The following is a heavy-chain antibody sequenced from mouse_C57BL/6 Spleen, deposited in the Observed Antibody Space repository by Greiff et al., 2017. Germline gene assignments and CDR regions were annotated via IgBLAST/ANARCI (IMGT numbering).Heavy chain of an antibody. J-gene: IGHJ3*01. V-gene: IGHV2-9-1*01. CDR1: GFSLTSYA. Sequence: VKLVESGPGLVAPSQCLSITCTVSGFSLTSYAISWVRQPPGKGLEWLGVIWTGGGTNYNSALKSRLSISKDNSKSQVFLKMSSLQTDDTARYYGAGESKLGLAYWGQGTLVTVSA. CDR2: IWTGGGT. CDR3: AGESKLGLAY. D-gene: IGHD4-1*01.